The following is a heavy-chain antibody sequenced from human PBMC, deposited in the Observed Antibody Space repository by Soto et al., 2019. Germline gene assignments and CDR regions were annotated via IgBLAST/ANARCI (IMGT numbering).Heavy chain of an antibody. V-gene: IGHV3-33*01. CDR1: GFTFSSYG. D-gene: IGHD2-15*01. CDR3: ARVTVVVVAATNRFSLGGMDV. CDR2: IWYDGSNK. Sequence: QVQLVESGGGVVQPGRSLRLSCAASGFTFSSYGMHWVRQAPGKGLEWVAVIWYDGSNKYYADSVKGRFTISRDNSKNTLYLQMNSLRAEDTAVYYCARVTVVVVAATNRFSLGGMDVWVQGTTVIVSS. J-gene: IGHJ6*02.